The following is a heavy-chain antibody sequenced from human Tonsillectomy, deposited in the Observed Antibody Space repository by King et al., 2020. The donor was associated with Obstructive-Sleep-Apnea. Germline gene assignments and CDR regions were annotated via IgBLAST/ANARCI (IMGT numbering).Heavy chain of an antibody. D-gene: IGHD3-22*01. CDR1: GFTFSSFA. V-gene: IGHV3-30*04. CDR3: AREEDYYDSSGYYYYFDY. CDR2: ISYDGSNK. Sequence: VQLVESGGGVVQPGRSLRLSCAASGFTFSSFAMHWVRQAPGKGLEWGAVISYDGSNKYYADSVKGRFTISRDNSKNTLYLQMNSLRAEETAVYYCAREEDYYDSSGYYYYFDYWGQGTLVTVSS. J-gene: IGHJ4*02.